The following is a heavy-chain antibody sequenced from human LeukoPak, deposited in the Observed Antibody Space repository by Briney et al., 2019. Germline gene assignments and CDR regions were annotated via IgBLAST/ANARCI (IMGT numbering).Heavy chain of an antibody. D-gene: IGHD3-10*01. CDR2: IDSNSNFM. CDR1: GFTFSSYG. V-gene: IGHV3-21*01. J-gene: IGHJ5*02. CDR3: AREIAGESGNWFDP. Sequence: GGSLRLSCAASGFTFSSYGMSWVRQAPGKGLEWVSLIDSNSNFMNYADSVKGRFTISRDNAKKSLYLQMNSLRAEDTAVYYCAREIAGESGNWFDPWGQGTLVTVSS.